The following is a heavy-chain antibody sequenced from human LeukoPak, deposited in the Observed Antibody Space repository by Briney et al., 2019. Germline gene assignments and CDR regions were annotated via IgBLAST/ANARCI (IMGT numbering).Heavy chain of an antibody. CDR3: ARERCIATGFTAGACRGRFDP. CDR1: GFTFSSYA. D-gene: IGHD2-8*01. J-gene: IGHJ5*02. CDR2: ISYDGSNK. Sequence: GGSLRLSCAASGFTFSSYAMHWVRQAPGKGLEWVAVISYDGSNKYYADSVKGRFTISRDNSKNTLYLQMNSLRAEDTAVYYCARERCIATGFTAGACRGRFDPWGQGTLVTVSS. V-gene: IGHV3-30*04.